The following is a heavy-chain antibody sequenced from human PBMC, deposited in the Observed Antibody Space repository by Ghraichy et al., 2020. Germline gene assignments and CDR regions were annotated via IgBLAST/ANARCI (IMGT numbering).Heavy chain of an antibody. V-gene: IGHV2-5*02. J-gene: IGHJ4*02. Sequence: SGPTLVKPTQTLTLTCTFSGFSLSTSGVGVGWIRQPPGKALEWLALIYWDDDKRYSPSLKSRLAITKGTSKNQVVLAMTNMDPVDTATYYCAHSSGYYCFDYWGQGALVTVSS. CDR3: AHSSGYYCFDY. D-gene: IGHD3-22*01. CDR1: GFSLSTSGVG. CDR2: IYWDDDK.